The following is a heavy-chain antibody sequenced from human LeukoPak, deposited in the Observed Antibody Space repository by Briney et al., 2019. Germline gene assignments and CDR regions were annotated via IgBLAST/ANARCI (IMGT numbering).Heavy chain of an antibody. J-gene: IGHJ4*02. D-gene: IGHD3-22*01. CDR2: INAYNGNT. Sequence: ASVKVSCKASGYTFTSYGISWVRQAPGQGLEWMGWINAYNGNTNYAQKLQGRVTMTADTSTSTAYMELRSLRSDDTAVYYCARDRDSSGYYYRFDYWGQGTLVTVSS. CDR3: ARDRDSSGYYYRFDY. V-gene: IGHV1-18*01. CDR1: GYTFTSYG.